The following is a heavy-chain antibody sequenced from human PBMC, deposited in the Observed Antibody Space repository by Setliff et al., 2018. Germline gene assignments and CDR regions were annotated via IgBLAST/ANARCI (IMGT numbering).Heavy chain of an antibody. J-gene: IGHJ6*02. Sequence: SETLSLTCTVSGGSISSYYWSWIRQPPGKGLECIGYIQKSGGTNYNPSLKSRVTISVDTSTNQFSLKLRSVTAADTAVYYCARLSWDGLRYHGLDVWGQGTTVTV. CDR2: IQKSGGT. CDR3: ARLSWDGLRYHGLDV. V-gene: IGHV4-59*01. CDR1: GGSISSYY. D-gene: IGHD3-10*01.